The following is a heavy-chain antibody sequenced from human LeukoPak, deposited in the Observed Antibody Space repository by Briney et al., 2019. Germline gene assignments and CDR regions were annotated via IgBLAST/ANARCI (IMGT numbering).Heavy chain of an antibody. CDR3: ARVRGYSYGVDY. D-gene: IGHD5-18*01. Sequence: PSETLSLTCTVSGGSISSGSYYWSWIRQPAGKGLEWIGRIYTSGSTNYNPFLKSRVTISVGTSKNQFSLKLSSVTAADTAVYYCARVRGYSYGVDYWGQGTLVTVSS. V-gene: IGHV4-61*02. CDR2: IYTSGST. J-gene: IGHJ4*02. CDR1: GGSISSGSYY.